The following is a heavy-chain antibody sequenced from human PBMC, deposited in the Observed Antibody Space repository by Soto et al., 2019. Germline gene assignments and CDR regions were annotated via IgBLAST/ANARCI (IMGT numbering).Heavy chain of an antibody. CDR3: ARGAFLIAVADIDY. Sequence: PGGSLRLSCAASGFTFSSYAMHWVRQAPGKGLEWVAVISYDGSNKYYADSVKGRFTISRDNSKNTLYLQMNSLRAEDTAVYYCARGAFLIAVADIDYWGQGTLVTVSS. V-gene: IGHV3-30-3*01. CDR1: GFTFSSYA. J-gene: IGHJ4*02. CDR2: ISYDGSNK. D-gene: IGHD6-19*01.